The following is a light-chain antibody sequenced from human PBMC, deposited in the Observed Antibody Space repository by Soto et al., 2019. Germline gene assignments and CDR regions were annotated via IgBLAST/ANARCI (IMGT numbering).Light chain of an antibody. Sequence: EIVITQSPATLSVSPGERATLSCRASQSVSSNLAWYQQKPGQAPRLLIYAASTRATGIPARFSGSGSGTEFTLTISSLRSEDFAVYYCQQYNNWPPWTFGQGTKVDIK. V-gene: IGKV3-15*01. CDR2: AAS. J-gene: IGKJ1*01. CDR3: QQYNNWPPWT. CDR1: QSVSSN.